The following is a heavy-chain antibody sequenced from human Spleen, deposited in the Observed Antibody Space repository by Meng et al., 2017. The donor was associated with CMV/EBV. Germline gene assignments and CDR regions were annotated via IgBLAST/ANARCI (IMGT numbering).Heavy chain of an antibody. CDR1: RYNFASYW. D-gene: IGHD3-3*01. CDR2: IFPGNSDT. J-gene: IGHJ4*02. CDR3: VRQHDFWKPFDY. Sequence: GESLKISCKGSRYNFASYWIAWVRQMPGKGLEWMGTIFPGNSDTRYSPSFQSQVTISADKSINTAYLQWSSLKVSDTAMYFCVRQHDFWKPFDYWGQGTLVTVSS. V-gene: IGHV5-51*01.